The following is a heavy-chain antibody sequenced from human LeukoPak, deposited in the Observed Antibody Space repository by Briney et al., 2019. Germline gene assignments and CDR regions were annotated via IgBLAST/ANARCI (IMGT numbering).Heavy chain of an antibody. Sequence: NPSETLSLTCAVYGGSFSGYYWSWIRQPPGKGLEWIGEINHSGSTNYNPSLKSRVTISVDTSKNQFSLRLSSVTAADTAVYYRARVGYYYGSGTDYWGQGTLVTVSS. V-gene: IGHV4-34*01. CDR1: GGSFSGYY. CDR2: INHSGST. CDR3: ARVGYYYGSGTDY. J-gene: IGHJ4*02. D-gene: IGHD3-10*01.